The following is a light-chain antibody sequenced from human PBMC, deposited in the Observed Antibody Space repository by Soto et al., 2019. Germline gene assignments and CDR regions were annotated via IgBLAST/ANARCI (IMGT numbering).Light chain of an antibody. CDR1: SSNIGAGYD. Sequence: QSVLTQPPSVSGAPGQRVTISCTGSSSNIGAGYDVHWYQQLPGTAPKLLMYANSNRPSGVPDRFSGSKSGTSASLAITGLQAEAEADYYCQSYDTSLSVVFGGGTKLTVL. J-gene: IGLJ2*01. CDR2: ANS. V-gene: IGLV1-40*01. CDR3: QSYDTSLSVV.